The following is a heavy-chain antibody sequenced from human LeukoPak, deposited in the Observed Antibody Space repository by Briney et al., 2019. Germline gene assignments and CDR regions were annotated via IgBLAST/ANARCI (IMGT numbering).Heavy chain of an antibody. CDR3: AKGGLAAAVMGD. J-gene: IGHJ4*02. Sequence: GGSLGLSCAASGFTFSSYAMSWVRQAPGKGLEWVSSISGSGGSTYYADSVKGRFTISRDNSKNTLYLQMNSLRAEDTAVYYCAKGGLAAAVMGDWGQGTLVTVSS. D-gene: IGHD6-13*01. V-gene: IGHV3-23*01. CDR2: ISGSGGST. CDR1: GFTFSSYA.